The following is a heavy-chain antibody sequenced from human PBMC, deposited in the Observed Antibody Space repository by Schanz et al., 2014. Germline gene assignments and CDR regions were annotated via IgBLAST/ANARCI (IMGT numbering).Heavy chain of an antibody. D-gene: IGHD5-12*01. CDR3: AKGFGGYDLVLDY. V-gene: IGHV3-30*18. CDR1: GFTLSNAW. J-gene: IGHJ4*02. Sequence: VQLVESGGGLVQPGGSLRLSCAASGFTLSNAWMSWVRQAPGKGVEWVTIISHDGSIQYGADSVKGRFTLSRDNSKNTMDLQMNSLRAEDTAVYYCAKGFGGYDLVLDYWGQGTLVTVSS. CDR2: ISHDGSIQ.